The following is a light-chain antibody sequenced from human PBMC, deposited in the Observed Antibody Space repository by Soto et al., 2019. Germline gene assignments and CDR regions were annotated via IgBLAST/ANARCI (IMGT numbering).Light chain of an antibody. CDR2: AAS. J-gene: IGKJ3*01. CDR1: QRISSY. CDR3: QQSYSTLGT. V-gene: IGKV1-39*01. Sequence: DIQMTQSPSSLSASVGDRLTITCRASQRISSYLNWYQQKPGKAPKLLIYAASSLQSGVPSRFSGSGSGTDFTLTISSLQPEDFATYYCQQSYSTLGTFGPGTKVDIK.